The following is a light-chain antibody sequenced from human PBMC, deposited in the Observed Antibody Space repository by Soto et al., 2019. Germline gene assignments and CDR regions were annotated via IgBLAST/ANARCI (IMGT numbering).Light chain of an antibody. Sequence: VLSQSAGTLSLSTGERATLSCRASQSLSSTYLAWYQQKPGQAPRLLIYGVSTRATGIPARFSGSESGTEFTLTISSLQSEDFAVYYCQQYNDWPFTFGPGTKVAT. J-gene: IGKJ3*01. V-gene: IGKV3-15*01. CDR2: GVS. CDR1: QSLSSTY. CDR3: QQYNDWPFT.